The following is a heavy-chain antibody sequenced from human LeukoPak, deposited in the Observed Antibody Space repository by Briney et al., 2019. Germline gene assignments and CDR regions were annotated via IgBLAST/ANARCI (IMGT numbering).Heavy chain of an antibody. CDR2: ISYDGRNQ. CDR1: GFTFSTYG. D-gene: IGHD5-18*01. V-gene: IGHV3-30*18. Sequence: GRSLRLSCAASGFTFSTYGMHWVRQAPGKGLEWVAGISYDGRNQYYGDSVKGRLTISRDNSKNTLYLQINSLRTEDTALYYCAKDRLSTSGYHFDYWGQGTLVTVSS. CDR3: AKDRLSTSGYHFDY. J-gene: IGHJ4*02.